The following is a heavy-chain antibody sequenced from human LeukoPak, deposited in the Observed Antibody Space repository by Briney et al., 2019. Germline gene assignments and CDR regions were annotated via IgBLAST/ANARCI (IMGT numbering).Heavy chain of an antibody. V-gene: IGHV1-8*01. Sequence: ASVKVSCKASGYTFTSYDINWVRQATGQGLEWMGWMNPNSGNTGYAQKFQGRVTMTRNTSISTAYMELSSLRSEDTAVYYCARGRYFDWFTGDAFDIWGQGTMVTASS. CDR1: GYTFTSYD. CDR2: MNPNSGNT. J-gene: IGHJ3*02. CDR3: ARGRYFDWFTGDAFDI. D-gene: IGHD3-9*01.